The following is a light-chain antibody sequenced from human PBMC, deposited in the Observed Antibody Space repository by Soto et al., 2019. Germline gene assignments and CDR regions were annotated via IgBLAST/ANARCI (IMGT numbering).Light chain of an antibody. CDR1: SSDVGRYNY. Sequence: QSVLTQPRSVSGSPGQSVAISCAGTSSDVGRYNYVSWYQQYPGKAPKLIIYDVTKRPSGVPDRFSGSKSVNTASLTISGLQAEDEADYYCCSFAGLFGGGTKVTVL. J-gene: IGLJ2*01. CDR3: CSFAGL. V-gene: IGLV2-11*01. CDR2: DVT.